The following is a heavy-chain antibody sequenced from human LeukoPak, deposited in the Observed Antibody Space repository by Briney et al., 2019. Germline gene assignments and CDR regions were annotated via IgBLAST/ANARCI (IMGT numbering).Heavy chain of an antibody. V-gene: IGHV4-39*01. J-gene: IGHJ4*02. D-gene: IGHD2-15*01. Sequence: SETLSLTCTVSGGSISSSSYYWGWIRQPPGKGLEWIGSIYYSGSTYYNPSLKSRVTISVDTSKNQFSLKLSSVTAADTAVYYCARQPCSGGSCRFDNWGQGTLVTVSS. CDR1: GGSISSSSYY. CDR3: ARQPCSGGSCRFDN. CDR2: IYYSGST.